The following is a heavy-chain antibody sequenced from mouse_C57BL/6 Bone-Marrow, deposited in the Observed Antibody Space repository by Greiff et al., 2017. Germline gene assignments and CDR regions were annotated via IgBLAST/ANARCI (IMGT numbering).Heavy chain of an antibody. Sequence: QVQLQQSGPELVKPGASVKISCKASGYAFSSSWMNWVKQRPGKGLEWIGRIYPGDGDTNYNGKFKGKATLTADKSSSTAYMQLSSLTSEDSAVYVCARWRSYYFDYGGQGTTLTVSS. CDR1: GYAFSSSW. CDR2: IYPGDGDT. V-gene: IGHV1-82*01. CDR3: ARWRSYYFDY. J-gene: IGHJ2*01.